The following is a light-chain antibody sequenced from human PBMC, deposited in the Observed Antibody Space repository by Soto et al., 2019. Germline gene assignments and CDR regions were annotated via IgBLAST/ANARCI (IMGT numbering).Light chain of an antibody. Sequence: IQLTQSPSFLSASVGDRVTITCRASQGIRNYLAWYQQKPGRAPKLLIYIAPTLQSGVPSRFSGSYSGTEFTLTITSLQPEDFATYYCQQVNSYPITFGQGTRPEI. CDR3: QQVNSYPIT. J-gene: IGKJ5*01. CDR1: QGIRNY. V-gene: IGKV1-9*01. CDR2: IAP.